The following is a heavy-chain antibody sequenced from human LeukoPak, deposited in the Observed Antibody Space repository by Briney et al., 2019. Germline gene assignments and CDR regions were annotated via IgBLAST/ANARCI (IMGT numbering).Heavy chain of an antibody. Sequence: GGSLRLSCAASGFTFSSYSMNWVRQAPGKGLEWVSYISSSSSTIYYADSVKGRFTISRDNAKNSLYLQMNSLRAEDTAVYYCAREPYDTSGRDAFDIWGQGTMVTVSS. CDR3: AREPYDTSGRDAFDI. D-gene: IGHD3-22*01. V-gene: IGHV3-48*04. J-gene: IGHJ3*02. CDR2: ISSSSSTI. CDR1: GFTFSSYS.